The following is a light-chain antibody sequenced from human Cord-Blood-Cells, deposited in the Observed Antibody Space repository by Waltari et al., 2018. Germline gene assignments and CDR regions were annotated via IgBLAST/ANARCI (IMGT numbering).Light chain of an antibody. CDR2: DVS. CDR1: SSDVGGYNY. V-gene: IGLV2-11*01. Sequence: QSALTQPRSVSGSPGQSVTISCTGTSSDVGGYNYVSWYQQHPGKAPKLMIYDVSKRPSGFPDRFSGSKSGNTASLTISGLQAEDEADDYCCSYAGSYTWVFGGGTKLTVL. J-gene: IGLJ3*02. CDR3: CSYAGSYTWV.